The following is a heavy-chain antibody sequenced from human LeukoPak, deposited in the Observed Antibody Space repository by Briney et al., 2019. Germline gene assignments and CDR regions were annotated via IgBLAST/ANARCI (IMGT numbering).Heavy chain of an antibody. CDR2: ISYEGSNK. Sequence: GTSLGLSCTASGFTFSSFGMHWVRQAPGKGLEWVAVISYEGSNKYYTDSVKGRFSISRDNSKNTLYLQMNSLRAEDAAVYYCAKDWAAGGPHYFDFWGQGTLVTVSS. J-gene: IGHJ4*02. CDR1: GFTFSSFG. D-gene: IGHD3-16*01. V-gene: IGHV3-30*18. CDR3: AKDWAAGGPHYFDF.